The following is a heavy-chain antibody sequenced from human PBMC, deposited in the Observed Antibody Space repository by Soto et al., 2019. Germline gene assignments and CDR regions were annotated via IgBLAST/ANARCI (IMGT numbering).Heavy chain of an antibody. CDR2: TYYRSKWYN. CDR1: VDSVSSNSAA. CDR3: ARVITGTNYGMDV. Sequence: PSQTLSLTCAISVDSVSSNSAAWNCIRQSPSRGLEWLGRTYYRSKWYNEYAVSVKSRININPDTSKNRFSLQLNSVTPEDTAVYYCARVITGTNYGMDVWGQGTTVTVSS. D-gene: IGHD1-20*01. J-gene: IGHJ6*02. V-gene: IGHV6-1*01.